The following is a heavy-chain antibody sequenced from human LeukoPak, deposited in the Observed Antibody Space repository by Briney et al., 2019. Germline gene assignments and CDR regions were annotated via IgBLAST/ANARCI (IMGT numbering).Heavy chain of an antibody. D-gene: IGHD2-15*01. V-gene: IGHV4-61*05. Sequence: SETLSLTCTVSGGSISSSSYYWGWIRQPPGKGLEWIGYIYYSGSTNYNPSLKSRVTISVDTSKNQFSLKLSSVTAADTAVYYCARGAPGYCSGGSCYGALFDYWGQGTLVTVSS. CDR2: IYYSGST. CDR3: ARGAPGYCSGGSCYGALFDY. CDR1: GGSISSSSYY. J-gene: IGHJ4*02.